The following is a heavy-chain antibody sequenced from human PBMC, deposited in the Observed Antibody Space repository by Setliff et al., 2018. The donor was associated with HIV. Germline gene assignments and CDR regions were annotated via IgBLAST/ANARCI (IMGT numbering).Heavy chain of an antibody. Sequence: SETLSLTCSVSGGSLISGGYYWSWIRQHPGKGLGWIGYVYYTSGDTNYNPSLKSRVTMSIDTSKNQFSLKLSSVTAADTAVYYCARGYSYGSGPYTSHWFDPWGQGTLVTVSS. D-gene: IGHD3-10*01. CDR2: VYYTSGDT. J-gene: IGHJ5*02. CDR1: GGSLISGGYY. CDR3: ARGYSYGSGPYTSHWFDP. V-gene: IGHV4-61*08.